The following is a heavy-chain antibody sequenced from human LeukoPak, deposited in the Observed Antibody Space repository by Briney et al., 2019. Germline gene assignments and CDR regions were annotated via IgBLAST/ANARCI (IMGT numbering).Heavy chain of an antibody. CDR1: GYTLTTFG. CDR3: ARDRAKTGYCSGGSCPNYYYYGMDV. J-gene: IGHJ6*02. CDR2: IGPYNGNQ. Sequence: ASVKVSCKASGYTLTTFGITWVRQPPGQGLEWMGWIGPYNGNQTYAQKLQGRVTMTTDTSTSTAYMELRSLRSDDTAVYYCARDRAKTGYCSGGSCPNYYYYGMDVWGQGTTVTVSS. V-gene: IGHV1-18*01. D-gene: IGHD2-15*01.